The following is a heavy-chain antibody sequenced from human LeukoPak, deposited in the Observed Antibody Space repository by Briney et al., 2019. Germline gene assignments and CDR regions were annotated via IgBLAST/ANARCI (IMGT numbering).Heavy chain of an antibody. CDR2: ISGSGGST. V-gene: IGHV3-23*01. Sequence: PGVSLRLSCAASGFTFSSYAMSWVRQAPGKRLEWVSAISGSGGSTYYADSVKGRFTISRDNSKNTLYLQMNSLRAEDTAVYYCAKDYLVRGVGGAFDIWGQGTMVIVSS. D-gene: IGHD3-10*01. CDR1: GFTFSSYA. J-gene: IGHJ3*02. CDR3: AKDYLVRGVGGAFDI.